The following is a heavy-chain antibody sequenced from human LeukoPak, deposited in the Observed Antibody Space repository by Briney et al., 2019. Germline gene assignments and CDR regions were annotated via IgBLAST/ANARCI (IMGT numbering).Heavy chain of an antibody. CDR2: ITYDGITT. Sequence: VITYDGITTYSDDSVKGRFTISRDTSKSTLHLQMNNLRPEDTAVYSCVKEQGSGYYRTADYWGQGTLVTVSS. J-gene: IGHJ4*02. V-gene: IGHV3-30*18. D-gene: IGHD3-10*01. CDR3: VKEQGSGYYRTADY.